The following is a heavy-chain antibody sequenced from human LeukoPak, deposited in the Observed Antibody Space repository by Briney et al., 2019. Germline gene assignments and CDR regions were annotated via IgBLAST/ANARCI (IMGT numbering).Heavy chain of an antibody. CDR3: AKHRYYYDSSGYYDDAFDI. J-gene: IGHJ3*02. CDR2: XXXSGGST. D-gene: IGHD3-22*01. V-gene: IGHV3-23*01. Sequence: GGSLRLSCAASXXXXSXYXMSWVRQXXXXXXEWVSAXXXSGGSTYYADSVKGRFTISRDNSKNTLYLQMNSLRAEDTAVYYCAKHRYYYDSSGYYDDAFDIWGQGTMVTVSS. CDR1: XXXXSXYX.